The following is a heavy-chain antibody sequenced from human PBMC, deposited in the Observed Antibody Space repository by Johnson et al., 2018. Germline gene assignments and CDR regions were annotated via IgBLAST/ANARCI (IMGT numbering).Heavy chain of an antibody. CDR1: GFTFSSYW. V-gene: IGHV3-7*01. CDR2: IKQDGSEK. D-gene: IGHD1-26*01. Sequence: VQLVQSGGGLVQPGGSLRLSCAASGFTFSSYWMSWVRQAPGKGLEWVANIKQDGSEKYYVDSVKGRFTISRDNAKNSLYLQMNSLGAEDTAVYYCAGDACALPPLYYYGMDVWGQGTTVTVSS. J-gene: IGHJ6*02. CDR3: AGDACALPPLYYYGMDV.